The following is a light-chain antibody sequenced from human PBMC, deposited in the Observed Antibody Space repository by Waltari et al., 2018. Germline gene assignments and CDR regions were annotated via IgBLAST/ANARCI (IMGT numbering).Light chain of an antibody. V-gene: IGKV1-12*02. Sequence: DIQMTQSPSSVSASVGDRVTITCRASRGISSWLAWYQQKPGEAPKLLSYAASSLQSGGPSRFSGSGSGTDFTLTISSLQPEDFATYYCQQANSFPSITFGQGTRLEIK. CDR2: AAS. J-gene: IGKJ5*01. CDR1: RGISSW. CDR3: QQANSFPSIT.